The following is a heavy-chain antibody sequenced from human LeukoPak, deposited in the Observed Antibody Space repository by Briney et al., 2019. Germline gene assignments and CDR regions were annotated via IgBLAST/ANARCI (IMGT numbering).Heavy chain of an antibody. CDR1: GFTFSSYW. J-gene: IGHJ4*02. V-gene: IGHV3-23*01. D-gene: IGHD1-26*01. CDR3: AKDLRWELLRVGDFDY. Sequence: GGSLRLSCAASGFTFSSYWMSWVRQAPGKGLEWVSAISGSGGSTYYADSVKGRFTISRDNSKNTLYLQMNSLRAEDTAVYYCAKDLRWELLRVGDFDYWGQGTLVTVSS. CDR2: ISGSGGST.